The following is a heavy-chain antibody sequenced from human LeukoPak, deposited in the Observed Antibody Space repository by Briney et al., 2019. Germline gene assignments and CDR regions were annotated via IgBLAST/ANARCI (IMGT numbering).Heavy chain of an antibody. CDR2: IKQDGSEK. V-gene: IGHV3-7*01. Sequence: GGSLRLSCAASGFTFSTYWMSWVRQAPGKGLEWVANIKQDGSEKYYVDSVKGRFTISRDNAKNSLYLHMNSLRAEDTAVYYCARDYGGSSPFDYWGQGTLVTVSS. J-gene: IGHJ4*02. D-gene: IGHD4-23*01. CDR1: GFTFSTYW. CDR3: ARDYGGSSPFDY.